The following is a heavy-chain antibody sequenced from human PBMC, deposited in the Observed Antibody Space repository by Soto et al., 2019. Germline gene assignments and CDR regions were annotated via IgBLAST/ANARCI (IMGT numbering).Heavy chain of an antibody. CDR2: INSDGSST. CDR3: ARALYVWLPHDNSFDP. D-gene: IGHD5-12*01. CDR1: GFTFSSYC. J-gene: IGHJ5*02. Sequence: PGGSLRLSCAASGFTFSSYCMHWVRQAPGKGLVWVSRINSDGSSTSYADSVKGRFTISRDNAKNTLYLQMNSLRAEDTAVYYCARALYVWLPHDNSFDPWGQGTLVTVSS. V-gene: IGHV3-74*01.